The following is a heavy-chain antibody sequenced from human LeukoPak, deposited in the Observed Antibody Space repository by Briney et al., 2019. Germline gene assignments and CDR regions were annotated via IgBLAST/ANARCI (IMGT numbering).Heavy chain of an antibody. J-gene: IGHJ4*02. CDR3: AKEFAVAGAFDY. CDR2: INEDGSIT. CDR1: GFTFRTYW. V-gene: IGHV3-74*01. D-gene: IGHD6-19*01. Sequence: GGSLRLSCAVSGFTFRTYWMHWVRQVPGEGLVWVSRINEDGSITNYADSVKGRFSISRDNSKNTLYLQMNSLRAEDTAVYYCAKEFAVAGAFDYWGQGTLVTVSS.